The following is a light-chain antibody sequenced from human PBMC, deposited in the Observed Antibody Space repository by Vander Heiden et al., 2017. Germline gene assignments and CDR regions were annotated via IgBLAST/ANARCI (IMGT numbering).Light chain of an antibody. CDR1: QSVSSSY. Sequence: TQSPGTLSLSPGERATLSCRASQSVSSSYLAWYQQKPGQAPRLLIYGASSRATGIPDRFSGSGSGTDFTLTISRLEPEDFAVYYCQQYGSSPRTFGQGTKVEIK. J-gene: IGKJ1*01. CDR2: GAS. CDR3: QQYGSSPRT. V-gene: IGKV3-20*01.